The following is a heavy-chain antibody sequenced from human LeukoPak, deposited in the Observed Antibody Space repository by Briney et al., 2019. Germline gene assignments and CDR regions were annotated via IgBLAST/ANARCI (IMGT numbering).Heavy chain of an antibody. V-gene: IGHV4-59*01. CDR3: ARDPAVYGGYGYYFEP. Sequence: SETLSLTCTVPGGSISSYYWSWIWQPPGKGKDSIGNGCYSGSANYNPTLNSRITMSVDTSNNQYSLKLDSQTAADTAVYYCARDPAVYGGYGYYFEPWGQGILVTVSS. CDR1: GGSISSYY. CDR2: GCYSGSA. J-gene: IGHJ4*02. D-gene: IGHD5-12*01.